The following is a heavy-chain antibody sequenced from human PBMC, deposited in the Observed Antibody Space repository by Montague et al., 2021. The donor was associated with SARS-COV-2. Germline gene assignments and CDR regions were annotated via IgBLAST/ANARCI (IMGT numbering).Heavy chain of an antibody. Sequence: SETLSLTCAVYGESFTAYYWSWVRQPPGKGLEWIGEINHGGTSNXNPSLKSRVSISADTSKNQFSLYLASVAAADTAVYYCARGRQQFNMIVVVTYGAEYYIDDWGKGTLVTVSS. D-gene: IGHD3-22*01. CDR2: INHGGTS. J-gene: IGHJ4*01. CDR1: GESFTAYY. V-gene: IGHV4-34*01. CDR3: ARGRQQFNMIVVVTYGAEYYIDD.